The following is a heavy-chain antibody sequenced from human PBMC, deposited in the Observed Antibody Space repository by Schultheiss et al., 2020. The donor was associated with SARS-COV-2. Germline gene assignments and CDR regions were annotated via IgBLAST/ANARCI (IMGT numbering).Heavy chain of an antibody. D-gene: IGHD6-19*01. CDR2: IWYDGSNK. CDR3: ARVSGIAVAVDY. CDR1: GFTFSSYG. J-gene: IGHJ4*02. V-gene: IGHV3-33*08. Sequence: GESLKISCAASGFTFSSYGMHWVRQAPGKGLEWVAVIWYDGSNKYYADSVKGRFTISRDNSKNTLYLQMNSLRAEDTAVYYCARVSGIAVAVDYWGQGTLVTVSS.